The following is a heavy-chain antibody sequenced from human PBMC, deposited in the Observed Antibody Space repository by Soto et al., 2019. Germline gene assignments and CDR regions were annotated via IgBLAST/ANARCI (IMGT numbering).Heavy chain of an antibody. CDR3: VRHRRESDSWLALVDY. D-gene: IGHD3-22*01. Sequence: SETLSLTCAVYGGSFSGYYWSWIRQPPGKGLERIGEINHSGSTNYNPSLKSRVTISVDTSMNQFSLKLSSVTAADTAVYYCVRHRRESDSWLALVDYWGHGTLVTVSS. V-gene: IGHV4-34*01. J-gene: IGHJ4*01. CDR1: GGSFSGYY. CDR2: INHSGST.